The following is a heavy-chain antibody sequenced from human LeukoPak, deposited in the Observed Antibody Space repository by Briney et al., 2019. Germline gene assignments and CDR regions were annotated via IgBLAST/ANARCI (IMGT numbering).Heavy chain of an antibody. CDR2: IIPIHGIA. D-gene: IGHD2-15*01. CDR3: ASGGSGNNWFDP. V-gene: IGHV1-69*10. Sequence: ASVKVSCKSSGGTFSSYAISWVRQPPGQGLEWMGGIIPIHGIANYAQKVQGRVTITADKSTSTAYMELSSLRSEGTAVYYCASGGSGNNWFDPWGQGTLVTVSS. CDR1: GGTFSSYA. J-gene: IGHJ5*02.